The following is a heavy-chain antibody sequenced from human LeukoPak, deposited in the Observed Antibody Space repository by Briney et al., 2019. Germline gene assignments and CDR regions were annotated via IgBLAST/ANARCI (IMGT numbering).Heavy chain of an antibody. J-gene: IGHJ4*02. CDR3: AKVTAKNMVRGVGGFDY. CDR1: GLXFXIYG. D-gene: IGHD3-10*01. CDR2: ISGSGGST. Sequence: GGSLRLSCAASGLXFXIYGMXWXXXAPGXGLEWVXXISGSGGSTYYAASVXGRFTISRDNSKNTVYLQMNSLRAEDTAVYYCAKVTAKNMVRGVGGFDYWGQGTLVTVSS. V-gene: IGHV3-23*01.